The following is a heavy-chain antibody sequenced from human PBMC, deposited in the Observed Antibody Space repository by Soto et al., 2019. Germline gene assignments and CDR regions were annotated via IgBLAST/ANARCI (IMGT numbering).Heavy chain of an antibody. CDR3: ARDVATRTADP. J-gene: IGHJ5*02. Sequence: GGSLRLSCAASGFTFSNSWMSWVRQAPGKGLEWVGNIKPDGSEKYYVDSVKGRFIISRDNAKNSLYLQMSSLRADDTAVYYCARDVATRTADPWGQGTLVTVSS. CDR1: GFTFSNSW. CDR2: IKPDGSEK. V-gene: IGHV3-7*01. D-gene: IGHD5-12*01.